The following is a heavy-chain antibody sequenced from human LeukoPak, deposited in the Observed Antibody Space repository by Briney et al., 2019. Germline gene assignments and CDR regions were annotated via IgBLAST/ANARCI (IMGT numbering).Heavy chain of an antibody. CDR2: IDHSGST. CDR1: GGSFSGYY. D-gene: IGHD3-22*01. Sequence: SETLSLTCAVYGGSFSGYYCSWIRQPPGKGLEWIGEIDHSGSTNYNPSLKSRVTISVDTSKNQFSLKVSSVTAADTAVYYCARERTMRYFDLWGRGTLVTVSS. V-gene: IGHV4-34*01. CDR3: ARERTMRYFDL. J-gene: IGHJ2*01.